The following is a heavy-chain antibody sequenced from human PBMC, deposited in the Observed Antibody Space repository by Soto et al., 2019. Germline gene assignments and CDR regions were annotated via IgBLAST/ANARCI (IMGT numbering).Heavy chain of an antibody. CDR1: GLTFSTYA. CDR2: IGGSGTGGRT. V-gene: IGHV3-23*01. Sequence: EVHLLESGGDLVQPGGSLRLSCTASGLTFSTYAMSWVRQAPGKGLEWVSAIGGSGTGGRTYYADSVKGRFTISRDNSKNTLLLQMNSLGAEDTAVYYCAKDSNKYSSSLRGRYFDYWGQGIGVTVSS. J-gene: IGHJ4*02. CDR3: AKDSNKYSSSLRGRYFDY. D-gene: IGHD4-4*01.